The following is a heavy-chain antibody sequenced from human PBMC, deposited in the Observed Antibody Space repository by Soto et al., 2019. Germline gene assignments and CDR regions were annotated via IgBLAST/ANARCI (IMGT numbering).Heavy chain of an antibody. CDR3: ARDRIGRGRISYGMDV. Sequence: ASVKVSCKASGYTFTTYAITWVRQAPGQGLEWMGWVSAYSGDTSYAHNFQGRVSMTTDTSTTAAYMELRSLRSDDSAVYYCARDRIGRGRISYGMDVWGQGTTVTVSS. V-gene: IGHV1-18*01. D-gene: IGHD1-26*01. J-gene: IGHJ6*02. CDR2: VSAYSGDT. CDR1: GYTFTTYA.